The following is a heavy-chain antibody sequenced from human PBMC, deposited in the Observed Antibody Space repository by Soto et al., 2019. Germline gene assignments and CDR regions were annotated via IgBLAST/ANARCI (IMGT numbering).Heavy chain of an antibody. CDR3: ARTLPFAFDVLTGYEYYFDS. J-gene: IGHJ4*02. CDR1: GFTFSSFA. CDR2: ISGSGTNT. D-gene: IGHD3-9*01. Sequence: EVHLLESGGGLVQPGGSLRLSCAATGFTFSSFAMTWVRQAPGKGLEWVSTISGSGTNTYYADSVKGRFTFSRDNSKNTLFLQMRILRAEDTAMYYCARTLPFAFDVLTGYEYYFDSWGQGTLLTVSS. V-gene: IGHV3-23*01.